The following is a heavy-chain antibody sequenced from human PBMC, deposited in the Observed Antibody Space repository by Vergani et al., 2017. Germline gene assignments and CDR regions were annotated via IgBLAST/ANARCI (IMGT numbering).Heavy chain of an antibody. CDR2: ISYDGNKK. Sequence: QVQLVESGGGAVQPGRSLRLSCSAAGFPFSDYGVHWVRQAPGKGLEWVSVISYDGNKKNYADSVKGRFTISRDNSKNTLYLEMNDLIAEDTAVYYCARDFLTRVTTLDYYYMGVWGKGTTVTVSS. CDR1: GFPFSDYG. D-gene: IGHD1-1*01. CDR3: ARDFLTRVTTLDYYYMGV. J-gene: IGHJ6*03. V-gene: IGHV3-30*03.